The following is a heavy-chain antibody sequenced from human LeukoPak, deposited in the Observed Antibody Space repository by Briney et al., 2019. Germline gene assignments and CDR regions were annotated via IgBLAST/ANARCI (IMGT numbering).Heavy chain of an antibody. J-gene: IGHJ6*02. V-gene: IGHV3-48*04. CDR2: ISSSGNII. CDR3: ARGYYGMDV. CDR1: GFTFSSYG. Sequence: GGSLRLSCAASGFTFSSYGMHWVRQAPGKGLEWVSHISSSGNIIYYADSVKGRFSISRDNAKNSLYLQMNSLRAEDTAVYYCARGYYGMDVWGQGTTVTVSS.